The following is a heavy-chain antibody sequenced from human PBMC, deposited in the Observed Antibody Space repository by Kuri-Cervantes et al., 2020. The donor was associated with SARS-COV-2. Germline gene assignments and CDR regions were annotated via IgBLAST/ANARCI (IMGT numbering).Heavy chain of an antibody. V-gene: IGHV4-61*02. CDR2: FYTSGST. CDR1: GGSISSGSYY. CDR3: ARGIAAAGYDY. D-gene: IGHD6-13*01. J-gene: IGHJ4*02. Sequence: SCTVSGGSISSGSYYWSWIRQPAGKGLEWIGRFYTSGSTNYNPSLKSRVTISVDTSKNQFSPNLTSLTAADTAVYYCARGIAAAGYDYWGQGTLVTVSS.